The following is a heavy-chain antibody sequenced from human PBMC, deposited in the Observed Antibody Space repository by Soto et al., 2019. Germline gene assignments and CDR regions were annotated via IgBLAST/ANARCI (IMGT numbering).Heavy chain of an antibody. CDR1: GFTFSSYS. Sequence: GGSLRLSCAASGFTFSSYSMNWVRQAPGKGLEWVSSISSSSSYIYYADSVKGRFTISRDNAKNSLYLQMNSLRAEDTAVYYCARDRSGYDSVFDYWGQGTLVTVSS. J-gene: IGHJ4*02. CDR3: ARDRSGYDSVFDY. D-gene: IGHD5-12*01. CDR2: ISSSSSYI. V-gene: IGHV3-21*01.